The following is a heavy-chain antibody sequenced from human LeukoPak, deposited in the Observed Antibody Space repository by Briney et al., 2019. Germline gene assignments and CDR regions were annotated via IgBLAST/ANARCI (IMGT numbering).Heavy chain of an antibody. V-gene: IGHV1-46*01. J-gene: IGHJ4*02. CDR1: GYTFTGHY. CDR2: INPSGGST. CDR3: AKDLSLGDSSGYGHFDY. D-gene: IGHD3-22*01. Sequence: ASVKVSCKASGYTFTGHYIHWVRQAPGQGLEWMGIINPSGGSTSYAQKFQGRVTMTRDTSTSTVYMELSSLRSEDTAVYYCAKDLSLGDSSGYGHFDYWGQGTLVTVSS.